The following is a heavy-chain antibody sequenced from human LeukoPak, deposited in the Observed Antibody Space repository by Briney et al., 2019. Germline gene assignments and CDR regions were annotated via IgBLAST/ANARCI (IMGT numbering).Heavy chain of an antibody. CDR3: ARRRDCSSTSCYGGVEEL. Sequence: SETLSLTCAVYGGSFSGYYWSWIRQPPGKGLEWIGEINHSGSTNYNPSLKSRVAISVDTSKNQFSLKLSSVTAADTAVYYCARRRDCSSTSCYGGVEELWGQGTLVTVSS. CDR1: GGSFSGYY. CDR2: INHSGST. D-gene: IGHD2-2*01. V-gene: IGHV4-34*01. J-gene: IGHJ4*02.